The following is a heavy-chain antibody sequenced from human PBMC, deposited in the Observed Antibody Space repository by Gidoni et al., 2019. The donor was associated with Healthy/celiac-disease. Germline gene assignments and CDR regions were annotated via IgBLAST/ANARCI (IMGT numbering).Heavy chain of an antibody. D-gene: IGHD2-8*01. Sequence: GSTYYNPSLKSRVTISVDRSKNQFSLKLSSVTAADTAVYYCASGMGASDYWGQGTLVTVSS. CDR3: ASGMGASDY. V-gene: IGHV4-30-2*01. J-gene: IGHJ4*02. CDR2: GST.